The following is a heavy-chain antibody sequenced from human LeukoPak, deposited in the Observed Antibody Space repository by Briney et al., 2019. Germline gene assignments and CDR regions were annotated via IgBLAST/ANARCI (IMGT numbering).Heavy chain of an antibody. J-gene: IGHJ4*02. Sequence: GGSLRLTCTASGFTFSASGIHWGRQAPGKGLEWVAVVSSDGNSKFSADSVKGRFTISRDNSKNTLFLQMNSLGPEDTAVYYCAKDQIGWAPGYSSGPLDYWGQGTQVTVSS. CDR1: GFTFSASG. V-gene: IGHV3-30*18. D-gene: IGHD6-19*01. CDR3: AKDQIGWAPGYSSGPLDY. CDR2: VSSDGNSK.